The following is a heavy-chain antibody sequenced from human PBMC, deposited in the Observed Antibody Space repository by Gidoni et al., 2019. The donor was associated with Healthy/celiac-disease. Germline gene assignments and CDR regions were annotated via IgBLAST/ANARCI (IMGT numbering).Heavy chain of an antibody. D-gene: IGHD3-10*01. V-gene: IGHV3-9*01. CDR3: AKGFWGSGSHTPLDY. Sequence: EVQLVKYWGGLVQPGRSLSIRCAASGSTFEAYAMHWVRQVPGKCLEWFSGISWNSGIIGYADSVKGRFTISRDNAKNSLYLQMNSLRAEDTALYYCAKGFWGSGSHTPLDYWGQGTLVTVSS. J-gene: IGHJ4*02. CDR2: ISWNSGII. CDR1: GSTFEAYA.